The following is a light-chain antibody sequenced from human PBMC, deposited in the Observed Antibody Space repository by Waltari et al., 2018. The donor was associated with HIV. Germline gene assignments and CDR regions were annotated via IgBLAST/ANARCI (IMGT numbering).Light chain of an antibody. CDR3: HRYGSSPYT. J-gene: IGKJ2*01. CDR2: GSS. V-gene: IGKV3-20*01. CDR1: LLLSHTY. Sequence: VLAQSPDTLSLSPGARATLSCSTSLLLSHTYVAWYQQTRGQAPRLLIYGSSNRAADIPDRVSGSGSGRDVTLTITKVEPEDFAIYYCHRYGSSPYTFGQGTKLE.